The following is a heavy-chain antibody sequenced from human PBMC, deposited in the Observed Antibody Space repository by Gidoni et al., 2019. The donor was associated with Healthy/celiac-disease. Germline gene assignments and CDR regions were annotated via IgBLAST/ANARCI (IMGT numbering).Heavy chain of an antibody. Sequence: EVQLLESGGGLVQPGGSLRLSCAASGFPFSSYAMSWVRQAPGKGLEWVSAISGSGGSTYYADSVKGRFTISRDNSKNTLYLQMNSLRAEDTAVYYCAKDTDFWSGYHDYWGQGTLVTVSS. CDR1: GFPFSSYA. CDR3: AKDTDFWSGYHDY. D-gene: IGHD3-3*01. J-gene: IGHJ4*02. V-gene: IGHV3-23*01. CDR2: ISGSGGST.